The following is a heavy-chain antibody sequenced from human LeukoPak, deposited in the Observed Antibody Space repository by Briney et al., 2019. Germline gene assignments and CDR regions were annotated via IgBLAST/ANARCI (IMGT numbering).Heavy chain of an antibody. D-gene: IGHD6-13*01. J-gene: IGHJ4*02. CDR1: ARTCGSYS. CDR3: AKDAAGPEY. Sequence: GSMIQSGRSSARTCGSYSMSWVRQAPGKGLYLVSGIRASGRSSYWAGSVKGRFTISRDNSKSTLFLQMNSLRAECTAVYYCAKDAAGPEYWGGGNLVTVSS. V-gene: IGHV3-23*01. CDR2: IRASGRSS.